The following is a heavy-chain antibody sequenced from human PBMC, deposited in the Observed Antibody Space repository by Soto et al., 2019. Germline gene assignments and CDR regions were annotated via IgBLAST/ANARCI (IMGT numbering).Heavy chain of an antibody. CDR1: GFTFSSYW. Sequence: GGSLRLSCAASGFTFSSYWMSWVRQAPGKGLEWVVNIKQDGSERYYMDSVRGRFTASRDNAKNSLYLQMNSLRAEDTVVYFCARVAYTYGWIYDYWGQGSLVTVSS. CDR3: ARVAYTYGWIYDY. CDR2: IKQDGSER. V-gene: IGHV3-7*01. J-gene: IGHJ4*01. D-gene: IGHD2-2*02.